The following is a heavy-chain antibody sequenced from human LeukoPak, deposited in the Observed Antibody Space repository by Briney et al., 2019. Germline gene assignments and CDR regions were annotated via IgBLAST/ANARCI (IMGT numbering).Heavy chain of an antibody. CDR3: ARGGTSRFDY. D-gene: IGHD3-16*01. Sequence: SETLSLTCSVSGGSISSYWSWIRQPPGKGLEWIGYIYHSGSTNYNPSLKSRVTISVDTSKKQFSLKLSSVTAADTAVYYCARGGTSRFDYWGQGTLVTVSS. V-gene: IGHV4-59*01. J-gene: IGHJ4*02. CDR1: GGSISSY. CDR2: IYHSGST.